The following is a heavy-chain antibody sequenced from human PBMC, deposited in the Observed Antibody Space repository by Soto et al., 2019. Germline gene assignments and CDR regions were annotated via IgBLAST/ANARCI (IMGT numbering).Heavy chain of an antibody. CDR3: AREGTGCSSTSCYRGMDV. Sequence: SETLSLTCAVYGGSFSGYYWSWLRQPPGKGLEWIGEINHSGSTNYNPSLKSRVTISVDTSKNQFSLKLSSVTAADTAVYYCAREGTGCSSTSCYRGMDVWGQGTTVTVSS. V-gene: IGHV4-34*01. CDR2: INHSGST. J-gene: IGHJ6*02. D-gene: IGHD2-2*02. CDR1: GGSFSGYY.